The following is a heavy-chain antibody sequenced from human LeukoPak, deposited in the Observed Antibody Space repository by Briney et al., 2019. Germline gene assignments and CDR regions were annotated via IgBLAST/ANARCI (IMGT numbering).Heavy chain of an antibody. V-gene: IGHV4-59*01. CDR3: ARVYYSNSYDYWYFDL. D-gene: IGHD6-13*01. CDR1: GGSISSYY. CDR2: IYYSGST. J-gene: IGHJ2*01. Sequence: TSETLSLTCTVSGGSISSYYWTWIRQPPGKGLEWIAYIYYSGSTNYNPSLKSRVTISVDTSKNQFSLKVTSVTAADTAVYYCARVYYSNSYDYWYFDLWGRGTLVTVSS.